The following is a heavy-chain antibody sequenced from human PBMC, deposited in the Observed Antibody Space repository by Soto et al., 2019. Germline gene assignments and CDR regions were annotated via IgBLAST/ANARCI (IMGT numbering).Heavy chain of an antibody. V-gene: IGHV3-30*18. CDR3: AKDTDTMARVPFYYGMDV. Sequence: LRLSCAASEFTFSSLGMNCVRQAPGKGLEWVAFISFDGSNKYYVDSVKVRFTISRDNSKNTLYLQMDSLRAEDTSVYYCAKDTDTMARVPFYYGMDVWGQGTTVTVSS. CDR2: ISFDGSNK. D-gene: IGHD3-10*01. CDR1: EFTFSSLG. J-gene: IGHJ6*02.